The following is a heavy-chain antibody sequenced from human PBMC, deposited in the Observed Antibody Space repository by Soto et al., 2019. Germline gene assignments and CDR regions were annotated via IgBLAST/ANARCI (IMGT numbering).Heavy chain of an antibody. Sequence: GESLKISCKGSGYSFTSYWIGCVRQMPGKGLEWMGLIYPGDSDTRYSPSFQGQVTISADKSISTAYLQWSSLKASDTAMYYCARHGDYYDILTGYAFDIWGQGTMVTVSS. J-gene: IGHJ3*02. D-gene: IGHD3-9*01. V-gene: IGHV5-51*01. CDR1: GYSFTSYW. CDR2: IYPGDSDT. CDR3: ARHGDYYDILTGYAFDI.